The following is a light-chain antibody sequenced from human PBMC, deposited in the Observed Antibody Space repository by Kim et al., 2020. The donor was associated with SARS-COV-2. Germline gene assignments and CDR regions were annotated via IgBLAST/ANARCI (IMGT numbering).Light chain of an antibody. Sequence: SSELTQDPAVSVALGQTVRITCQGDSLRTYYTTWFQQKPGQAPIVVFYGKNNRPPGIPDRFSGSSPGNTASLTLTAPQAGDEADYYCTPRDNYDNLLFGG. V-gene: IGLV3-19*01. CDR2: GKN. CDR3: TPRDNYDNLL. J-gene: IGLJ2*01. CDR1: SLRTYY.